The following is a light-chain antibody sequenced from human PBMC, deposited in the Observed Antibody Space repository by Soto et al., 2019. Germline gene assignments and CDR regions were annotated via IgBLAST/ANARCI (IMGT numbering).Light chain of an antibody. CDR1: QSISRW. Sequence: DIQMTQSPSTLSASVGDRVTITCRAIQSISRWLAWYQQKPGKAPKLLIYDASSLESGVPSRFSGSGSGTEFTLTISSLQPDDFSTYYCQQYETFSGTFGPGTKVDIK. J-gene: IGKJ1*01. V-gene: IGKV1-5*01. CDR2: DAS. CDR3: QQYETFSGT.